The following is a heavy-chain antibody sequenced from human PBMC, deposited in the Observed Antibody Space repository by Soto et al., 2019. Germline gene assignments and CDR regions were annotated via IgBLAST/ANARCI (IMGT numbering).Heavy chain of an antibody. CDR1: GGSFSGYY. Sequence: SETLSLTCAVYGGSFSGYYWSWIRQPPGKGLEWIGEINHRGSTNYNPSLKSRVTISVDTSKNQFSLKLSSVTAADTAVYYCAGASVSSIAARQGSRERWFDPWGQGTLVTVSS. D-gene: IGHD6-6*01. V-gene: IGHV4-34*01. J-gene: IGHJ5*02. CDR3: AGASVSSIAARQGSRERWFDP. CDR2: INHRGST.